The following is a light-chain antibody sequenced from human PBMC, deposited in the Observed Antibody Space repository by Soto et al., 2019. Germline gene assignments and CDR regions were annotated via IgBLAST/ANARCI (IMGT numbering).Light chain of an antibody. V-gene: IGKV4-1*01. CDR3: QHYYDSPA. CDR1: QSVLYSPNKKNY. CDR2: WAS. Sequence: DIVMTQSPDSLAVSQGERVTINCKSSQSVLYSPNKKNYLAWYQQKAGQPPKLLIYWASFRESGVPDRFSGSGSETDFTLTISSLQAEDVAVYYGQHYYDSPAFGGGTKVEI. J-gene: IGKJ4*01.